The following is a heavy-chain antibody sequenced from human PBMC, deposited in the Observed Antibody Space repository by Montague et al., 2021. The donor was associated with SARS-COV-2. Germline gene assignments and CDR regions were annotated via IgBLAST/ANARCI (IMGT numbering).Heavy chain of an antibody. CDR1: GYTFTSYG. D-gene: IGHD2-2*02. Sequence: SVKVSCKASGYTFTSYGISWVRQAPGQGLEWMGWISAYNCNTNYAQKLQGRVTMTTDTSTSTAYMELRSLRSDDTAVYYCARDYGPAAIPSGLYYYDMDVWGKGTTVTVSS. J-gene: IGHJ6*03. V-gene: IGHV1-18*01. CDR3: ARDYGPAAIPSGLYYYDMDV. CDR2: ISAYNCNT.